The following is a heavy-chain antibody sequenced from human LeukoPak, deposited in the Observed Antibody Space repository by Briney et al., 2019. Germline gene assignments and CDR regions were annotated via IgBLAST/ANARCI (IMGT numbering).Heavy chain of an antibody. Sequence: GGSLRLSCAASGFTVSSNYMSWVRQAPGKGLEWVANIKQDGSEKYYVDSVKGRFTISRDNAKNSLYLQMNSLRAEDTAVYYCARDRRLTGIDYWGQGTLVTVSS. CDR2: IKQDGSEK. J-gene: IGHJ4*02. V-gene: IGHV3-7*01. D-gene: IGHD7-27*01. CDR3: ARDRRLTGIDY. CDR1: GFTVSSNY.